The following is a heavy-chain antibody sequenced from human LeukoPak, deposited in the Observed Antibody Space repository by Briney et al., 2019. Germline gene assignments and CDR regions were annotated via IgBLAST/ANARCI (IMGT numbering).Heavy chain of an antibody. D-gene: IGHD3-16*01. V-gene: IGHV4-61*02. CDR2: IYTSGST. J-gene: IGHJ5*02. CDR1: GGSISSGSYY. Sequence: SETLPLTCTVSGGSISSGSYYWSWIRQPAGKGLEWIGRIYTSGSTNYSPSLKSRVTISVDTSKNQFSLKLSSVTAADTAVYYCARVGGAPLRFDPWGQGTLVTVSS. CDR3: ARVGGAPLRFDP.